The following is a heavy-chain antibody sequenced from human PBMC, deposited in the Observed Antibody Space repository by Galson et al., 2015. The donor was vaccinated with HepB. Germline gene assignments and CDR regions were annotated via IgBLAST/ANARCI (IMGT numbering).Heavy chain of an antibody. V-gene: IGHV3-23*01. CDR1: GFTFSSYA. J-gene: IGHJ4*02. CDR3: AKQSPYYFDY. Sequence: SLRLSCAASGFTFSSYAMNWVRQAPGRGLEWVSTISVSVDSTHYADSVKGRFTTSRDNSKNILYLQMKSLRAEDTAIYYCAKQSPYYFDYWGQGALVAVSS. CDR2: ISVSVDST.